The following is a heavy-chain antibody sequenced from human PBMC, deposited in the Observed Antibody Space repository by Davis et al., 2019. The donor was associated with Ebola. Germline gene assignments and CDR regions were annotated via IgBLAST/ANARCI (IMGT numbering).Heavy chain of an antibody. J-gene: IGHJ2*01. CDR2: ISYDGSNQ. Sequence: GESLKISCAASGFTFSNYAIHWVRQAPGKGLEWVAVISYDGSNQSYADSVKGRFTISRDNSKNTLYLQMSSLRAEDTAVYYCARDLPGGDWYFDLWGRGTLVTVSS. D-gene: IGHD1-14*01. CDR1: GFTFSNYA. CDR3: ARDLPGGDWYFDL. V-gene: IGHV3-30*04.